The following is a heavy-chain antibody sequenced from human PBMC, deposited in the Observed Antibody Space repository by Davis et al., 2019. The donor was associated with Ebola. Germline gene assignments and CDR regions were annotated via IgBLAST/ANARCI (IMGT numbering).Heavy chain of an antibody. CDR2: IYHSGST. V-gene: IGHV4-4*02. D-gene: IGHD6-19*01. J-gene: IGHJ4*02. Sequence: MPSETLSLTCAVSGGSISSSNWWSWVRQPPGKGLEWIGEIYHSGSTNYNPSLKSRVTISVDKSKNQFSLKLSSVTAADTAVYYCVSYSSGWYDGFDYWGQGTLVTVSS. CDR1: GGSISSSNW. CDR3: VSYSSGWYDGFDY.